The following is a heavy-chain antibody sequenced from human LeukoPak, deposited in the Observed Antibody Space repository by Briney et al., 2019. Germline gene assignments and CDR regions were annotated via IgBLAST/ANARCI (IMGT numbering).Heavy chain of an antibody. J-gene: IGHJ3*02. V-gene: IGHV1-69*06. CDR2: IIPIFGTA. D-gene: IGHD3-9*01. CDR3: ATSLYYDILTGYWRHAFDI. CDR1: GGTFSSYA. Sequence: SVKVSCKASGGTFSSYAISWVRQAPGQGLEWMGGIIPIFGTANYAQKFQGRVTITADKSTSTAYMELSSLRSEDTAVYYCATSLYYDILTGYWRHAFDIWGQGTMVTVSS.